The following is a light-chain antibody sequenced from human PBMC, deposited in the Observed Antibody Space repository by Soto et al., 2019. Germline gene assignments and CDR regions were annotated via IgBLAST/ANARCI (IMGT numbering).Light chain of an antibody. J-gene: IGKJ1*01. CDR1: QSISNW. CDR3: QQFNIYSRV. V-gene: IGKV1-5*01. Sequence: DIQMTQSPSTLSASVGDRVTITCRASQSISNWLAWYQQRPGKSPKLLIFDASKLQSGVPSRFSGSGSGTEFTLTISSLQSDDVGTYYCQQFNIYSRVFGQETKVEIK. CDR2: DAS.